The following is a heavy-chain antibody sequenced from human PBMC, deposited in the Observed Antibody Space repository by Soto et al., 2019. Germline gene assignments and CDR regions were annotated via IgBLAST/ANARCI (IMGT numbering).Heavy chain of an antibody. J-gene: IGHJ4*02. V-gene: IGHV1-2*02. Sequence: ASVKVSCKASGYTFTGYYMHWVRRAPGQGLEWMGWINPNSGGTNYAQKFQGRVTMTRDTSISTAYMELSRLRSDDTAVYYCAREDMATISYWGQGTLVTVSS. D-gene: IGHD5-12*01. CDR2: INPNSGGT. CDR1: GYTFTGYY. CDR3: AREDMATISY.